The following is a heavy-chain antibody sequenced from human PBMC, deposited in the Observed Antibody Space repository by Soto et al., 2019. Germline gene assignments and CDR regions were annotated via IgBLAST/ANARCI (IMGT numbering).Heavy chain of an antibody. CDR3: ARDLPENRPYSGSYLGGYYYYGMDV. CDR1: GFTFSSYA. J-gene: IGHJ6*02. Sequence: QVQLVESGGGVVQPGRSLRLSCAASGFTFSSYAMHWVRQAPGKGLEWVAVISYDGSNKYYADSVKGRFTISRDNSKNTLYLQMNSLRAEDTAVYYCARDLPENRPYSGSYLGGYYYYGMDVWGQGTTVTVSS. D-gene: IGHD1-26*01. CDR2: ISYDGSNK. V-gene: IGHV3-30-3*01.